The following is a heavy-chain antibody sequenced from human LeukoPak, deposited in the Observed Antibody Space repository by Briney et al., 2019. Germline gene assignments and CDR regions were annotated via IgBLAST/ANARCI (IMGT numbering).Heavy chain of an antibody. CDR1: GGSISNYW. CDR2: VFDSGGT. Sequence: SETLSLTCTVSGGSISNYWWSWIRQPPGKGLEWIGYVFDSGGTNYNPSLKSRVTISVDTSKKQFSLKLSSVTAADTAVYYCARGYSSSWNFFDYWDQGTLVTVSS. CDR3: ARGYSSSWNFFDY. V-gene: IGHV4-59*01. D-gene: IGHD6-13*01. J-gene: IGHJ4*02.